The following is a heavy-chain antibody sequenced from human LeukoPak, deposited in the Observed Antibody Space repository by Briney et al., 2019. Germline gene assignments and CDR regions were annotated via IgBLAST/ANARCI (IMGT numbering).Heavy chain of an antibody. J-gene: IGHJ4*02. CDR3: ARRWYSSGWYFDY. D-gene: IGHD6-19*01. V-gene: IGHV1-69*13. CDR1: GYTFTSYG. CDR2: IIPIFGTA. Sequence: SVKVSCKASGYTFTSYGISWVRQAPGQGLEWMGGIIPIFGTANYAQKFQGRVTITADESTSTAYMELSSLRSEDTAVYYCARRWYSSGWYFDYWGQGTLVTVSS.